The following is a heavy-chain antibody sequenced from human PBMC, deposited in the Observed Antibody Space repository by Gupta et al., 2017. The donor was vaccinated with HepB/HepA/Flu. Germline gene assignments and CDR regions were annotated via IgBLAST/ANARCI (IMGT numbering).Heavy chain of an antibody. D-gene: IGHD6-13*01. CDR3: ARGGGIALEFDY. CDR2: IKPNSGGT. V-gene: IGHV1-2*04. Sequence: QVQLVQSGAEVKKPGASVTVSCKASGYSFTGQHIHWVRQAPGQGLEWMGWIKPNSGGTNYAQKFQDWVTMSRDTDISTAYMELRSLKSDDTAIYYCARGGGIALEFDYWGQGTLVTVSS. J-gene: IGHJ4*02. CDR1: GYSFTGQH.